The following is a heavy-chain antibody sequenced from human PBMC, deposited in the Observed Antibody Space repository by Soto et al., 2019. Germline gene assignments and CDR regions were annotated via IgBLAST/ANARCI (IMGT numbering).Heavy chain of an antibody. CDR2: VSASGAST. V-gene: IGHV3-23*01. CDR3: AKRHSSGFDY. CDR1: GFTFSSYA. Sequence: GGSLRLSCAASGFTFSSYAMSWVRQAPGKGLEWVSAVSASGASTYYADSVKGRFTISRDNSKDTLYPQISSLRPEDTAVYYCAKRHSSGFDYRGQGTLVTVSS. D-gene: IGHD6-19*01. J-gene: IGHJ4*02.